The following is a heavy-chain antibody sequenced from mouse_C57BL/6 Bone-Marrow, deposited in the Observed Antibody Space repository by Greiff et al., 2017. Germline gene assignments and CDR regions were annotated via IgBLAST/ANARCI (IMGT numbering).Heavy chain of an antibody. CDR1: GFSLSAFGMG. D-gene: IGHD1-1*01. V-gene: IGHV8-8*01. CDR2: IWWGDDK. J-gene: IGHJ4*01. Sequence: QVPLKVSGPGILQPSQTLSLTCSFSGFSLSAFGMGVGWIRQPSGKGLEWLAHIWWGDDKYYKPALKSPLPISKDTSKNQVFLKIAIADTADTATYYGARIPRITKGDVIDYWGQGTSVTVSA. CDR3: ARIPRITKGDVIDY.